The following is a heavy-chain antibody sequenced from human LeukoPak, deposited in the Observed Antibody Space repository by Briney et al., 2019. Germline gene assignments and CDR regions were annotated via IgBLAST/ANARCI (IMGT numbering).Heavy chain of an antibody. Sequence: PGGSLRLSCAASGFNFSNEAMSWIRKIPGKGLDWVSGISRRGGTIYYADSVKGRFTISRDNSKNTLYLQMNSLRAEDTAVYYCARGFGNTIEPPYYWGQGTLVTVSS. CDR2: ISRRGGTI. CDR1: GFNFSNEA. CDR3: ARGFGNTIEPPYY. J-gene: IGHJ4*02. V-gene: IGHV3-23*01. D-gene: IGHD3-10*01.